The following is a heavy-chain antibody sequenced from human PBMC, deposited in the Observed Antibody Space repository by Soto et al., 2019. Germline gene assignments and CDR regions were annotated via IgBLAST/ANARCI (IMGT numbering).Heavy chain of an antibody. J-gene: IGHJ3*02. V-gene: IGHV1-18*01. CDR2: ISAYNGNT. CDR1: GYTFTSYG. Sequence: GASVKVSCKASGYTFTSYGISWVRQAPGQGLEWMGWISAYNGNTNYAQKLQGRVTMTTDTSTSTAYMELRSLRSDDTAVFYCARGSGYYYDSSGDNDAFDIWGQGTMVTVS. CDR3: ARGSGYYYDSSGDNDAFDI. D-gene: IGHD3-22*01.